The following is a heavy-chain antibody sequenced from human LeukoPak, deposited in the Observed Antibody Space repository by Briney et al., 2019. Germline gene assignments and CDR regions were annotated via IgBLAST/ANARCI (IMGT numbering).Heavy chain of an antibody. D-gene: IGHD3-22*01. CDR3: ARNADSSGYDY. J-gene: IGHJ4*02. CDR2: INPNSGGT. Sequence: ASVKVSCKASGYTFTGYYMHWVRPAPGQGLEWMGWINPNSGGTNYAQNFQGRVTMTRDTSISTAYMELSRLRSDDTAVYYCARNADSSGYDYWGQGTLVTVSS. V-gene: IGHV1-2*02. CDR1: GYTFTGYY.